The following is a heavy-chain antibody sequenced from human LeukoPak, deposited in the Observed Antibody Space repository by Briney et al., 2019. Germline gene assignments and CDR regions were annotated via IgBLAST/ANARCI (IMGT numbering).Heavy chain of an antibody. CDR3: ARRNDFDI. CDR2: ISLSGLT. V-gene: IGHV4-4*02. Sequence: SGTLSLTCGVSGGSISSTNWWSWVRQPPGQGLEWIGEISLSGLTNYNPSLKSRVTISVDTSKNQFSLKLSSVTAADTAVYYCARRNDFDIWGQGTMVTVSS. J-gene: IGHJ3*02. CDR1: GGSISSTNW.